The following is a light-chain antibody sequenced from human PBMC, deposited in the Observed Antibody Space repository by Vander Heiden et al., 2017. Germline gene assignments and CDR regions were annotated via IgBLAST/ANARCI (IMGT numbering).Light chain of an antibody. Sequence: QSVLTQPPPVSQAPRQRVTISCSGSSSNIGNNAVTWYQQLPGKAPKLLIYYDDLLPSGVSDRFSGSKSGTSASLAISGLQSEDEADYYCAAWDDSLNGVVFGGGTKLAVL. V-gene: IGLV1-36*01. CDR2: YDD. CDR1: SSNIGNNA. J-gene: IGLJ3*02. CDR3: AAWDDSLNGVV.